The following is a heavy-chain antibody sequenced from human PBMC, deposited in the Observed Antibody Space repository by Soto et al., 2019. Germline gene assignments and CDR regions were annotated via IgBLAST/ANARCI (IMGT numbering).Heavy chain of an antibody. CDR3: ARRGRDSYCTYDCLPALDV. CDR1: GYLFTSFS. J-gene: IGHJ3*01. Sequence: QVQLVQSGAAVKEPGASVRLSCKTSGYLFTSFSLHWVRQAPGQGPEWMGWINPGSGDLEYSPRFQGGVTIDRDTLATTDYLDRQRLKFEDRAVYYCARRGRDSYCTYDCLPALDVWGRGTMVSVS. CDR2: INPGSGDL. V-gene: IGHV1-3*01. D-gene: IGHD2-8*01.